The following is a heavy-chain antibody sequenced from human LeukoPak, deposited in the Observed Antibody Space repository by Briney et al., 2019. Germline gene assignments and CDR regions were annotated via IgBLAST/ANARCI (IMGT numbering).Heavy chain of an antibody. CDR1: GFTFNTHT. V-gene: IGHV3-23*01. J-gene: IGHJ4*02. CDR3: AKADCATIYCYVKDY. D-gene: IGHD2/OR15-2a*01. Sequence: GGSLRLSCAASGFTFNTHTMNWVRQAPGKGLEWVSAISGSGDKTLYADSVRGRFTISRDNSKNMLYLQMNSLRAEDTAMYYCAKADCATIYCYVKDYWGQGTLVTVSS. CDR2: ISGSGDKT.